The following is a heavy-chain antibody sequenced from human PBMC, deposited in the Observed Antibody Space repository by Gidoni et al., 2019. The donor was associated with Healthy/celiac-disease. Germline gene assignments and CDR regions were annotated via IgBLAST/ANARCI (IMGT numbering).Heavy chain of an antibody. J-gene: IGHJ4*02. Sequence: EVQLLESGGGLVQPGWSLILSCAASGFTFSSYAMSWVRQAPGKGLEWVSAISGSGGSTYYADSVKGRFTISRDNSKNTMYMQMNSLRAEETAVYYCAKYYDFWSGYWYYFDYWGQGTLVTVSS. CDR1: GFTFSSYA. V-gene: IGHV3-23*01. CDR3: AKYYDFWSGYWYYFDY. D-gene: IGHD3-3*01. CDR2: ISGSGGST.